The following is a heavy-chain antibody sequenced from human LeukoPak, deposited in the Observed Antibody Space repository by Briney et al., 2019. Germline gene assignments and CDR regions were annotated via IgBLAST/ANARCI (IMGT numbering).Heavy chain of an antibody. V-gene: IGHV4-34*01. CDR3: ARAVGTIFGVAGDYFDY. Sequence: PSETLSLTCAVYGGSFSGYYWSWIRQPPGKGLEWIGEISHSGSTNYNPSLKSRVTISVDTSKNQFSLKLSSVTAADTAVYYYARAVGTIFGVAGDYFDYWGQGTLVTVSS. D-gene: IGHD3-3*01. CDR1: GGSFSGYY. J-gene: IGHJ4*02. CDR2: ISHSGST.